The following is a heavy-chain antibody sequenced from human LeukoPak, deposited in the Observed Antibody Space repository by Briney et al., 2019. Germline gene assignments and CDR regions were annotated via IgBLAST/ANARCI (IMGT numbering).Heavy chain of an antibody. CDR2: IYYSGST. V-gene: IGHV4-59*08. CDR1: GGSVSSYY. Sequence: PSETLSLTCTVSGGSVSSYYWSWIRQPPGKGLEWIAYIYYSGSTKYNPSLKSRVTISLDRSKNQFSLKLRSVPAADTAVYYCARLQVHCGGDCYTRWFDPWGQGTLVTVSS. CDR3: ARLQVHCGGDCYTRWFDP. J-gene: IGHJ5*02. D-gene: IGHD2-21*02.